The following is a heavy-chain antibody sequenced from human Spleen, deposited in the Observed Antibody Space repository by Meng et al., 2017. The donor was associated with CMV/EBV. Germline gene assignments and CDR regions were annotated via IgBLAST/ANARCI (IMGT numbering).Heavy chain of an antibody. J-gene: IGHJ4*02. CDR1: GDSISSYY. CDR2: ISSSTTYI. V-gene: IGHV3-21*01. D-gene: IGHD3-3*01. CDR3: ARGTIRDY. Sequence: ETLSLTCSVSGDSISSYYWSWIRQSPGKGLEWVSSISSSTTYISYAGSVKGRFTISRDNAKNSLYLQMNSLRAEDTAVYYCARGTIRDYWGQGTLVTVSS.